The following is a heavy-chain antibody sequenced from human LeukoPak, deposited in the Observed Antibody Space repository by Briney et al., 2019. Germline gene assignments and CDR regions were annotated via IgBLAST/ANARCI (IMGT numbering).Heavy chain of an antibody. J-gene: IGHJ5*02. D-gene: IGHD1-1*01. CDR3: AKDQPGAGSDL. V-gene: IGHV3-23*01. CDR1: GFSFRTYD. CDR2: ISGSGGSI. Sequence: GGSLRLSCAASGFSFRTYDLSWVRQAPGKGLEWVSGISGSGGSIKYADSLKGRFTISRDNSKKTLYLQMNSLVAEDTAVYYCAKDQPGAGSDLWGQGTLVTVAS.